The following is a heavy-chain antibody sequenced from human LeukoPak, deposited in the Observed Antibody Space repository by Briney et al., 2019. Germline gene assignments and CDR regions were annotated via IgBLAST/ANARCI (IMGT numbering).Heavy chain of an antibody. CDR2: MNPNSGNT. CDR3: ARDRYCSSTGCPEDDY. D-gene: IGHD2-2*01. Sequence: ASVKVSCKASGYTFTSYDINWVRQATGQGLEWMGWMNPNSGNTGYAQKFQGRVTITRNTSISTAYMELSSLRSEDTAVYYCARDRYCSSTGCPEDDYWGQGTLVTVSS. CDR1: GYTFTSYD. J-gene: IGHJ4*02. V-gene: IGHV1-8*03.